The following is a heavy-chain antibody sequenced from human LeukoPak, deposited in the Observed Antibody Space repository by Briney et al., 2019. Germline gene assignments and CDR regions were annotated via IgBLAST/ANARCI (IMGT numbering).Heavy chain of an antibody. CDR3: ARVSYYDSSGAEYFQH. CDR1: GGTFSSYA. Sequence: SVKVSCKASGGTFSSYAISWVRQAPGQGLEWMGRIIPIFGIANYAQKFQGRVTITADKSTSTAYMELSSLRSEDTAVYYCARVSYYDSSGAEYFQHWGQGTLVTVSS. V-gene: IGHV1-69*04. J-gene: IGHJ1*01. CDR2: IIPIFGIA. D-gene: IGHD3-22*01.